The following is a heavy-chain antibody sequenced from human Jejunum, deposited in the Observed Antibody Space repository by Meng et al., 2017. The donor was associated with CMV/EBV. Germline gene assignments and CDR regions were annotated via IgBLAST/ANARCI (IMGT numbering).Heavy chain of an antibody. CDR3: ARALIYGDSAVTLFVPYYFDY. CDR2: IHPNSGAT. D-gene: IGHD2-21*02. J-gene: IGHJ4*02. CDR1: TGYY. Sequence: TGYYMSWVRLAPGQGLEWLGWIHPNSGATNSAQKFQGRVTMTRDTSISTVYMQLSRLTSDDTAVYYCARALIYGDSAVTLFVPYYFDYWGQGTLVTVSS. V-gene: IGHV1-2*02.